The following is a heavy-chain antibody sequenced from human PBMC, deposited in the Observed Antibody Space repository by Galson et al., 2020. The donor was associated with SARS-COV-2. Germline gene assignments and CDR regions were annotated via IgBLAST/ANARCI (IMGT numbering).Heavy chain of an antibody. D-gene: IGHD2-15*01. CDR3: ASQRGYCSCGSCYSFDY. Sequence: GESLKISCKGSGYSLTSYWIGWVRQMPGKGLEWMGIIYPGDSDTRYSPSFHGQVTISADKSISTAYLQWSSLKASDTAMYYCASQRGYCSCGSCYSFDYWGQGTLVTVSS. CDR2: IYPGDSDT. CDR1: GYSLTSYW. V-gene: IGHV5-51*01. J-gene: IGHJ4*02.